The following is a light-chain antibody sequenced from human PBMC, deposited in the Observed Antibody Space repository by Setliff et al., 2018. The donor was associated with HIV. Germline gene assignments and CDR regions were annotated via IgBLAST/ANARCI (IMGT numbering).Light chain of an antibody. V-gene: IGLV3-21*03. CDR2: DAS. J-gene: IGLJ1*01. CDR1: NIGSNS. Sequence: SYALTQPPSVSVAPGKTARITCGGNNIGSNSVHWYQQKPGQAPVLVVYDASDRPSGIPERFSGSNSGNTATLTISRVEAGDEADYYCQVWDSSSDHHVFGTGTKVTVL. CDR3: QVWDSSSDHHV.